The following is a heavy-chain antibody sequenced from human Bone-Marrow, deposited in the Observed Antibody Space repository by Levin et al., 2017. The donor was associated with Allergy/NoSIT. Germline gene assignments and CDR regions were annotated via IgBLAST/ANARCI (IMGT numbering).Heavy chain of an antibody. CDR2: IKEDGSEK. V-gene: IGHV3-7*01. J-gene: IGHJ6*02. Sequence: PGESLKISCGASGFTFSRYWMSWVRQAPGKGLEWVANIKEDGSEKYYVDSVKGRFTISRDNAKNSLFLQMSSLRAEDTAVYFCACRMPPIVASGWGWGMGVWGQGTTVTVSS. CDR3: ACRMPPIVASGWGWGMGV. D-gene: IGHD6-13*01. CDR1: GFTFSRYW.